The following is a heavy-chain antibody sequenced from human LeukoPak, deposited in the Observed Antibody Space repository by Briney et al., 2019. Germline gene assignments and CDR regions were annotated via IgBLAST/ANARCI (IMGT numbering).Heavy chain of an antibody. CDR1: GCTASSKY. J-gene: IGHJ6*02. V-gene: IGHV3-66*01. CDR2: IYAGGTT. Sequence: PAGALRLSCAASGCTASSKYRSWVRQAPGKGLEGVATIYAGGTTYYADSVKDRFTISRDISKNILYLRLNSLRADETAVYFCASSPGGRLSYGLDVWGQGTTVTVSS. D-gene: IGHD3-16*01. CDR3: ASSPGGRLSYGLDV.